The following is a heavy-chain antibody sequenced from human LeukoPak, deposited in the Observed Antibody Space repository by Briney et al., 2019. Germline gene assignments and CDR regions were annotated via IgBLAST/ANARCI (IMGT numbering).Heavy chain of an antibody. V-gene: IGHV3-13*01. CDR2: IGTAGDT. Sequence: GGSLRLSCAAAGFTFSSYDMHLVRQATGKGLEWVSAIGTAGDTYYPGSVKGRFTISRENAKNSLYLQMNSLRAGDTAVYYCARAPYYYYGMDVWGQGTTVTVSS. CDR1: GFTFSSYD. CDR3: ARAPYYYYGMDV. J-gene: IGHJ6*02.